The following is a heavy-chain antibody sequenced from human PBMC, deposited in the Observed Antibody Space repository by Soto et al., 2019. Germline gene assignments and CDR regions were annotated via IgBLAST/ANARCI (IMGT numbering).Heavy chain of an antibody. J-gene: IGHJ6*02. CDR3: ASEPTDWSGSQLYYYGMDV. Sequence: SETLSLTCTVSGGSISSRDYYWSWIRQRPGKGREWFGYFYYSASTYSNPSLKSRVTISVDTSKNQFSLKLSSVTAADTAVYYCASEPTDWSGSQLYYYGMDVWGQGTTVTVSS. V-gene: IGHV4-30-4*01. CDR1: GGSISSRDYY. CDR2: FYYSAST. D-gene: IGHD3-3*01.